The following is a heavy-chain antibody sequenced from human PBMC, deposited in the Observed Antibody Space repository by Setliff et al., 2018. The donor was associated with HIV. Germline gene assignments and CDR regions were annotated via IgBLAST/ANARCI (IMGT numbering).Heavy chain of an antibody. CDR3: ARDPAFRRYYDILTGYSPSWFDP. CDR1: GYTFISYA. CDR2: INVGNGNT. Sequence: AASVKVSCKASGYTFISYAMHWVRQAPGQRLEWMGWINVGNGNTKYSQKLQGRVTMTTDTSTSTAYMELRSLRSDDTAVYYCARDPAFRRYYDILTGYSPSWFDPWGQGTLVTVSS. D-gene: IGHD3-9*01. V-gene: IGHV1-3*01. J-gene: IGHJ5*02.